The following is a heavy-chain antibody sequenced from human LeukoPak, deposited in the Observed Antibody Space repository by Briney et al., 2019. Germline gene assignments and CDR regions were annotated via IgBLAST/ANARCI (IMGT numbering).Heavy chain of an antibody. CDR3: ARERVVVVPAAAYYYGMDV. CDR2: ISYDGSNK. J-gene: IGHJ6*02. Sequence: GGSLRLSCAASGFTFNYYAMHWVRQAPGKGLEWVAVISYDGSNKYYADSVKGRFTISRDNSKNTLYLQMNSLRAEDTAVYYCARERVVVVPAAAYYYGMDVWGQGTTVTVSS. V-gene: IGHV3-30-3*01. CDR1: GFTFNYYA. D-gene: IGHD2-2*01.